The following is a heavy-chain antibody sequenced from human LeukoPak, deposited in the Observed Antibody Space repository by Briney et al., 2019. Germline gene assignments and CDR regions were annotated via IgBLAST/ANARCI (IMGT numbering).Heavy chain of an antibody. D-gene: IGHD3-22*01. V-gene: IGHV4-38-2*02. CDR3: ARVTGYMIEDYFDY. J-gene: IGHJ4*02. CDR1: GYSISTGYY. CDR2: FYHGGST. Sequence: PSETLSLTCTVSGYSISTGYYWDWIRQPPGKGLEWIGTFYHGGSTYYNPSLKSRVTISVDTSKNQFSLRLRSVTAADTAVYYCARVTGYMIEDYFDYWGQGTLATVSS.